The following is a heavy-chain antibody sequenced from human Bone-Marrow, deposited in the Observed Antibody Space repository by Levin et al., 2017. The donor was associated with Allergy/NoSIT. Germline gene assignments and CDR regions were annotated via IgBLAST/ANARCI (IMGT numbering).Heavy chain of an antibody. J-gene: IGHJ4*02. CDR3: ARGVPSDY. CDR2: IYYTGST. CDR1: GGSIISSDW. Sequence: SETLSLTCIVSGGSIISSDWWSWVRQPPGKGLEWIGEIYYTGSTKYNPSLKSRVTISVDSSKNQFSLHLSSMTAADTAVYYCARGVPSDYWGQGILVAVSS. V-gene: IGHV4-4*02.